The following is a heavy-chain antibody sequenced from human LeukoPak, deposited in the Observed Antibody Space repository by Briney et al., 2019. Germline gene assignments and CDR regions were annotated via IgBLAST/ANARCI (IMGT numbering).Heavy chain of an antibody. J-gene: IGHJ3*01. CDR2: ISDTGGRT. V-gene: IGHV3-23*01. CDR1: GITLSNYG. CDR3: ARWKMELQRNAFDF. D-gene: IGHD1-26*01. Sequence: GGSLRLSCAVSGITLSNYGMTWVRQAPGKGLEWVAGISDTGGRTNYADSVKGRFTVSRDNAQNAVFLQMTNLRADDTAVYYCARWKMELQRNAFDFWGQGTVVTVSS.